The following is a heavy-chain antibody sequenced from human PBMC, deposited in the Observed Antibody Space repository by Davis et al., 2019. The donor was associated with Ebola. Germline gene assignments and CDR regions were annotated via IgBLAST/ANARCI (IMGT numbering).Heavy chain of an antibody. Sequence: SETLSLTCSVSGGSISSGTYYWGWVRQPPGKGLEWIGTIYYSGSTYYNPSLKGRVTISRDSSKNQFSLKLSSVTAADTAVYYCAKQDTASYYAGFFEYWGQGSLVSVSS. CDR3: AKQDTASYYAGFFEY. J-gene: IGHJ4*02. CDR1: GGSISSGTYY. V-gene: IGHV4-39*07. D-gene: IGHD3-10*01. CDR2: IYYSGST.